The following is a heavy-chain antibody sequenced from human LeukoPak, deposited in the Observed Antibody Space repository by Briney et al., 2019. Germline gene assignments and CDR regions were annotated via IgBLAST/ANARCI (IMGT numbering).Heavy chain of an antibody. CDR3: ARSRLLLDY. J-gene: IGHJ4*02. CDR2: INPIGGST. D-gene: IGHD2-21*02. CDR1: GYTLITYY. V-gene: IGHV1-46*01. Sequence: GASVKVSCKASGYTLITYYMHWVRQAPEQGLEWMGIINPIGGSTSYAQKFQGRVTMTGDTSTSTVYMALSSLRSEDTAVYYCARSRLLLDYWGQGTLVTVSS.